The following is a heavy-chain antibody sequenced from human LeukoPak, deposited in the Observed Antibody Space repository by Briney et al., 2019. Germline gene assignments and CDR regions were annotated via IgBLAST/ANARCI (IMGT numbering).Heavy chain of an antibody. CDR1: GFTFSSYG. CDR3: AKDLKYCGGDCLGYFQH. CDR2: ISYDGSNK. J-gene: IGHJ1*01. V-gene: IGHV3-30*18. Sequence: GGSLRLSCAASGFTFSSYGMHWVRQAPGKGLEWVAVISYDGSNKYYADSVKGRFTISRDNSKNTLYLQMNSLRAEDTAVYYCAKDLKYCGGDCLGYFQHWGQGTLVTVSS. D-gene: IGHD2-21*02.